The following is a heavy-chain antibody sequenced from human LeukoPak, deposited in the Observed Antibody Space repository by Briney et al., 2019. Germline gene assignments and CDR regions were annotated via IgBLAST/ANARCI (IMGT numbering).Heavy chain of an antibody. CDR2: IKQDGSEK. V-gene: IGHV3-7*01. CDR1: GFTFSSYW. Sequence: GGSLRLSCAASGFTFSSYWMSWVRQAPGKGLEWVANIKQDGSEKNYVDSVKGRFTISRDNAKNSLSLRMNSLSAEDTAVYYCATGYSSGWYFYFQHWGQGSLVSVSS. CDR3: ATGYSSGWYFYFQH. J-gene: IGHJ1*01. D-gene: IGHD6-19*01.